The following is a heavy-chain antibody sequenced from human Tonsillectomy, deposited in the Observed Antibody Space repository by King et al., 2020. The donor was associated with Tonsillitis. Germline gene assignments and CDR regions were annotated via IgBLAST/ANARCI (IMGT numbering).Heavy chain of an antibody. V-gene: IGHV4-31*03. J-gene: IGHJ6*02. D-gene: IGHD4-17*01. Sequence: VQLQESGPGLVKPSQTLSLTCTVSGGSISTGGYYWSWIRQHPGKGLEWIGYIYYSGSTYYNPSLKSRLTISVDTSKNQFSLKLSSVTAADTAVYYCARDWYSDYGSYGVDVWGQGTTVTVS. CDR1: GGSISTGGYY. CDR2: IYYSGST. CDR3: ARDWYSDYGSYGVDV.